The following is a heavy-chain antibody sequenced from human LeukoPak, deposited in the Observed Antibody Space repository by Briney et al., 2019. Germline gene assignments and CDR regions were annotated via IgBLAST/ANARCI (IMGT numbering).Heavy chain of an antibody. D-gene: IGHD7-27*01. CDR3: ARDMAPGGGPGDYYGMDV. CDR2: ISYDGSNK. CDR1: GFTLSRYA. Sequence: GGSLRHSCAASGFTLSRYAINWVRQAPGKGLEWVAVISYDGSNKYYADSVKGRFTISRDNSKNTLWLQMNSLRSEDTAVYYCARDMAPGGGPGDYYGMDVWGQGTTVTVSS. J-gene: IGHJ6*02. V-gene: IGHV3-30-3*01.